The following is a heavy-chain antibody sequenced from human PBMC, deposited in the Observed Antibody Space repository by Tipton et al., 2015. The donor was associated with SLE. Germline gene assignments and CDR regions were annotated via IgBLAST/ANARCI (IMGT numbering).Heavy chain of an antibody. Sequence: QLVQSGAEVKKPGESLKISCKGSGYSFTNYWIGWVRQMPGKGLEWMGIIYHGDSDTRYSPSFQGQVTISADKSISTAYLQCSSLKASDSAIYYCATSRRNWGSHGDYYMDVWGKGTTVTVSS. CDR2: IYHGDSDT. D-gene: IGHD3-16*01. CDR1: GYSFTNYW. V-gene: IGHV5-51*03. CDR3: ATSRRNWGSHGDYYMDV. J-gene: IGHJ6*03.